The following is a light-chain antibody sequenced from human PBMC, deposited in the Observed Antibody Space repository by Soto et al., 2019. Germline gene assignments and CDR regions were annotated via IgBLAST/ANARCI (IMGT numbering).Light chain of an antibody. Sequence: DIQMTQSPSSLSASIGDRVTITCRASQSVRSDLNWYQQTPGKAPKLLIYAASNLQTGVPSRFSGSESGTDFTRTISSLQPEDFATYDCQQSHSAPYTFGQGTKLEIK. CDR1: QSVRSD. CDR3: QQSHSAPYT. V-gene: IGKV1-39*01. CDR2: AAS. J-gene: IGKJ2*01.